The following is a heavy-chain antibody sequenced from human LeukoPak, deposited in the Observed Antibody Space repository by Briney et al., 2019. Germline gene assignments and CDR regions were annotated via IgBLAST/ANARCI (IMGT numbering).Heavy chain of an antibody. CDR1: GGSFSGCY. D-gene: IGHD1-26*01. V-gene: IGHV4-34*01. J-gene: IGHJ4*02. Sequence: SETLSLTCAVYGGSFSGCYWSWIRQPPGKGLEWIGEINHSGSTNYNPSLKSRVTISVDTSKNQFSLKLSSVTAADTAVYYCARVVGAISDYWGQGTLVTVSS. CDR3: ARVVGAISDY. CDR2: INHSGST.